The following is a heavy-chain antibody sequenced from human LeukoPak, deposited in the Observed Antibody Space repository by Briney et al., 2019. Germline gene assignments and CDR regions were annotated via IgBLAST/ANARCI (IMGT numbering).Heavy chain of an antibody. Sequence: GGSLRLSCAASGFTFDDYAMHWVRQAPGKGLEWVSGISWNSGRIDYADSVKGRFTISRDNSKNTLYLQLHSLRLNDTALYYCVRDATVGAAYFDLWGQGVQVTVSS. V-gene: IGHV3-9*01. CDR1: GFTFDDYA. CDR2: ISWNSGRI. CDR3: VRDATVGAAYFDL. D-gene: IGHD2-15*01. J-gene: IGHJ5*02.